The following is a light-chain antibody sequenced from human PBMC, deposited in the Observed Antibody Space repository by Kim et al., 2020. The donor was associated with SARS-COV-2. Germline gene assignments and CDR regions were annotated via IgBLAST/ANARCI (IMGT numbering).Light chain of an antibody. V-gene: IGLV2-11*01. CDR1: SSDVGGYNY. CDR2: DVS. CDR3: CSYAGSMV. J-gene: IGLJ2*01. Sequence: PEQSVTNSCTGTSSDVGGYNYVSWYQQHPGKAPKLMIYDVSKRPSGVPDRFSGSKSGNTASLTISGLQAEDEADYYCCSYAGSMVFGGGTQLTVL.